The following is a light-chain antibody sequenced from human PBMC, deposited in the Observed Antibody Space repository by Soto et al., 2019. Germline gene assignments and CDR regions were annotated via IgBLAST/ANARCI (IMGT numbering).Light chain of an antibody. CDR1: EFISKW. Sequence: DIQITQSPSTLSASVGDRVTITCRASEFISKWLAWYQQKPGTAPKLLIYQASSLESGVPSRFRGSGSGTEFTLTITSLQPDDFATYYCQHYSSYLETFGQWTKVEIK. J-gene: IGKJ1*01. V-gene: IGKV1-5*03. CDR2: QAS. CDR3: QHYSSYLET.